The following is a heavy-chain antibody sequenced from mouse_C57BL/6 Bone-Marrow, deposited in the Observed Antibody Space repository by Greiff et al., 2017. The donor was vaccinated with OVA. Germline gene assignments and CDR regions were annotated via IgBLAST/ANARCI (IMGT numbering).Heavy chain of an antibody. Sequence: VQLQQPGAELVKPGASVKMSCKASGYTFTSYWITWVKQRPGQGLEWIGDIYPGSGSTNYNEKFKSKATLTVDTSSSTAYMQLSSLTSEDSAVYYCARREFITTVGERDYWGQGTTLTVSS. CDR3: ARREFITTVGERDY. CDR2: IYPGSGST. CDR1: GYTFTSYW. V-gene: IGHV1-55*01. D-gene: IGHD1-1*01. J-gene: IGHJ2*01.